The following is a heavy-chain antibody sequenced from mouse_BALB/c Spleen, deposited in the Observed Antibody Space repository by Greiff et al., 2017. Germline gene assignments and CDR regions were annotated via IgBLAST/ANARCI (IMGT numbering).Heavy chain of an antibody. CDR2: ISSGGST. CDR3: ARGHYYGSSYDAMDY. J-gene: IGHJ4*01. CDR1: GFTFSSYA. V-gene: IGHV5-6-5*01. D-gene: IGHD1-1*01. Sequence: EVKLVESGGGLVKPGGSLKLSCAASGFTFSSYAMSWVRQTPEKRLEWVASISSGGSTYYPDSVKGRFTISRDNARNILYLQMSSLRSEDTAMYYCARGHYYGSSYDAMDYWGQGTSVTVSS.